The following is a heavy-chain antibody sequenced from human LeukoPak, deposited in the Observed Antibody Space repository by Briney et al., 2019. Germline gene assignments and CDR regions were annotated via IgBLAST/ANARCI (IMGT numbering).Heavy chain of an antibody. CDR1: GGSISNSNNY. CDR2: VYSGRVYSSLDS. J-gene: IGHJ4*02. CDR3: ARHSGPYGSRWFDY. V-gene: IGHV4-39*01. Sequence: SETLSLTCTVSGGSISNSNNYWGWIRRPPGKGLEWVVSVYSGRVYSSLDSYYNPSLRGRGTISVDTFKNQFSLKLMSVTAADTTVYYCARHSGPYGSRWFDYWGQGTLATVSS. D-gene: IGHD6-13*01.